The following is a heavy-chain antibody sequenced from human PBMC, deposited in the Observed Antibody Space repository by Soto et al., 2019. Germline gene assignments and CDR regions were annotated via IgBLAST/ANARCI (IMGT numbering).Heavy chain of an antibody. D-gene: IGHD3-3*01. Sequence: GGSLRLSCAASGFTFDDYAMHWVRQAPGKGLEWVSGISWNSGSIGYADSVKGRFTISRDNAKNSLYLQMNSLRAEDTALYYCAKANIYDGGDYFDYWGQGTLVTVSS. J-gene: IGHJ4*02. V-gene: IGHV3-9*01. CDR3: AKANIYDGGDYFDY. CDR1: GFTFDDYA. CDR2: ISWNSGSI.